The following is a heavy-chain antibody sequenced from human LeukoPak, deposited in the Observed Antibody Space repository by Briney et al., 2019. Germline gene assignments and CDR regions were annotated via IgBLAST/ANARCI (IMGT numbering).Heavy chain of an antibody. J-gene: IGHJ3*01. D-gene: IGHD1-26*01. CDR3: ARDYTVGPNDAFDF. V-gene: IGHV4-4*07. CDR2: INTSGCT. CDR1: GGSISSHY. Sequence: SETLSLTCTVSGGSISSHYWSWIRQPAGKGLEWIWRINTSGCTNYKSSLQSRVTMSVDTSKNQFSLKLTSVTAADPAVYYCARDYTVGPNDAFDFWGQGTMVTVSS.